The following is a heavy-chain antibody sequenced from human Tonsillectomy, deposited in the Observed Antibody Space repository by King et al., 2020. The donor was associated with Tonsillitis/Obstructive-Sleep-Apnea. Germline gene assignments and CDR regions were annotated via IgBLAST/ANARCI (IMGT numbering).Heavy chain of an antibody. CDR3: AREVGATYWFDP. J-gene: IGHJ5*02. D-gene: IGHD1-26*01. CDR2: INPSGGST. CDR1: GYTFTSYY. Sequence: QLVQSGAEVKKPGASVKVSCKASGYTFTSYYMHWVRQAPGQGLEWMGIINPSGGSTSYAQKFQGRVTMTRDTSMSTVYMELSSLRSEDTAVYYCAREVGATYWFDPWGQGTLVTVSS. V-gene: IGHV1-46*01.